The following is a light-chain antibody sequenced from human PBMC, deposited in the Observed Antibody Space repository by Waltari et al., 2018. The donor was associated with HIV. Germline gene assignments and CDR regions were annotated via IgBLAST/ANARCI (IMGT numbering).Light chain of an antibody. CDR1: SSDVGNYNY. J-gene: IGLJ2*01. CDR3: CSYAGSYTLGV. CDR2: DVS. Sequence: QSALTQPRSVSGSPGQSVTISCTGTSSDVGNYNYVSWYKQHPGKAPKFMIYDVSKRPSGVPDRFSGSKSGTTASLTISGLQAEDEADYYCCSYAGSYTLGVFGGGTKVTVL. V-gene: IGLV2-11*01.